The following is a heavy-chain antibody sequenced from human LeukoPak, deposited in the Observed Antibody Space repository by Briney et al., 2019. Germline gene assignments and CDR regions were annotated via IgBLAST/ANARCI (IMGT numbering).Heavy chain of an antibody. Sequence: ASVKCSCKASGYTFISYGIRWVRHAPGQGLEWMGWTSAYNGKTSYAQKLQGRVTMTTDTSTSTVYMELRSLRSDVTAVYYCARSSRIAAACGYWGQGTLGTVSS. CDR1: GYTFISYG. D-gene: IGHD6-13*01. CDR3: ARSSRIAAACGY. V-gene: IGHV1-18*01. J-gene: IGHJ4*02. CDR2: TSAYNGKT.